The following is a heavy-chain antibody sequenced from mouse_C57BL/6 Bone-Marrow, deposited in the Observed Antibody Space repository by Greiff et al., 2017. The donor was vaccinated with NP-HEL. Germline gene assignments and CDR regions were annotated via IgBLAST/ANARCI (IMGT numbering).Heavy chain of an antibody. V-gene: IGHV5-4*03. J-gene: IGHJ2*01. D-gene: IGHD1-1*01. Sequence: EVKLMESGGGLVKPGGSLKLSCAASGFTFSSYAMSWVRQTPEKRLEWVATISDGGSYTYYPDNVKGRFTISRDNAKNNLYLQMSHLKSEDTAMYYWATSRGGVVANYFDYWGQGTTLTVSS. CDR2: ISDGGSYT. CDR3: ATSRGGVVANYFDY. CDR1: GFTFSSYA.